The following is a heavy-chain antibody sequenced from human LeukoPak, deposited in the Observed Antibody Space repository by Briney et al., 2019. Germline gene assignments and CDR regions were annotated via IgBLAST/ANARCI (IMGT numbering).Heavy chain of an antibody. V-gene: IGHV3-21*01. Sequence: GGSLRLSCAASGFTFSSYSMNWVRQAPGKGLEWVSSISSSSSYIYYADSVKGRFTISRDNAKNSLYLQMNSLRAEDTAVYYCARDREQWLVDYWGQGTLVAVSS. CDR2: ISSSSSYI. CDR1: GFTFSSYS. CDR3: ARDREQWLVDY. J-gene: IGHJ4*02. D-gene: IGHD6-19*01.